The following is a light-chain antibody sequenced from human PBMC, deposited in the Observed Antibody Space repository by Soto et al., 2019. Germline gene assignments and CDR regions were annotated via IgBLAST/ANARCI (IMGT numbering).Light chain of an antibody. CDR3: QQRSNWPLSYT. CDR2: DAS. CDR1: QSVSSY. Sequence: EIVLTQSPATLSLSLGERATLSCRASQSVSSYLAWYQQKPGQAPRLLIYDASNRATGIPARFSGSGSGTDFTLTISSLEPEYFAVYYCQQRSNWPLSYTFGQGTKLEIK. J-gene: IGKJ2*01. V-gene: IGKV3-11*01.